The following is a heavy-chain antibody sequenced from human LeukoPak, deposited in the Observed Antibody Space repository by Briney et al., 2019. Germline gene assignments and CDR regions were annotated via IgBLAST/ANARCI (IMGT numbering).Heavy chain of an antibody. CDR3: TRGGASSGYDY. V-gene: IGHV1-18*01. CDR1: GYTFTTYD. D-gene: IGHD6-19*01. J-gene: IGHJ4*02. Sequence: GASVKVSCKASGYTFTTYDISWVRQAPGQGLAWVGWISAYNGNTNYAQKVQGRVTIHTDKPTSTAYMVLGSLRSDDTAVYYCTRGGASSGYDYWGQGTLVTVSS. CDR2: ISAYNGNT.